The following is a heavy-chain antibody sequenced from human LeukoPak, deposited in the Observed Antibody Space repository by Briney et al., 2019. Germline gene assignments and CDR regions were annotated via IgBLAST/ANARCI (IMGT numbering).Heavy chain of an antibody. D-gene: IGHD5-12*01. Sequence: PGGSLRLSCAASGFTFSSYWMSWVRQAPGKGLEWVANIKQDGSEKYYMDSVKGRFTISRDNAKNSLYLQMNSLRAEDTAVYYCASGKGNRYDGYWGQGTLVTVSS. J-gene: IGHJ4*02. CDR3: ASGKGNRYDGY. CDR2: IKQDGSEK. CDR1: GFTFSSYW. V-gene: IGHV3-7*01.